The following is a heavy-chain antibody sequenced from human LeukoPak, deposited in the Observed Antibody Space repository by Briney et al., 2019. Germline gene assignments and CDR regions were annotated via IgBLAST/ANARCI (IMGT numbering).Heavy chain of an antibody. Sequence: PGGSLRLSCAASGFTSSSYSMNWVRQAPGKGLEWVSSISSSSSYIYYADSVKGRFAISRDNAKNSLCLQMNSLRAEDTAVYYCARDLGGDYDILTGYYTDDYYYYSMDVWGQGTTVTVSS. D-gene: IGHD3-9*01. CDR1: GFTSSSYS. J-gene: IGHJ6*02. V-gene: IGHV3-21*01. CDR2: ISSSSSYI. CDR3: ARDLGGDYDILTGYYTDDYYYYSMDV.